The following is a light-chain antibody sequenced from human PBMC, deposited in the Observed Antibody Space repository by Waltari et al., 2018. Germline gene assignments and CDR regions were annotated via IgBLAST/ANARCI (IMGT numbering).Light chain of an antibody. CDR3: QQYYTVSRT. Sequence: DIVMTQSPDSLAVPLVERATSKCNASETILFNSNHKNYLAWYQQQAGQPPKLLVYWASTRESGVPDRFSGSGSGTDFTLTISSLQAEDVAVYYCQQYYTVSRTFGQGTRVEIK. CDR2: WAS. CDR1: ETILFNSNHKNY. J-gene: IGKJ1*01. V-gene: IGKV4-1*01.